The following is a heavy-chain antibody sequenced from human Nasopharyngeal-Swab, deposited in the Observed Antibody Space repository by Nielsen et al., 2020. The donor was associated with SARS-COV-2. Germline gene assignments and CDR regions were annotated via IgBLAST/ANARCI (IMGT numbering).Heavy chain of an antibody. J-gene: IGHJ4*02. V-gene: IGHV5-51*01. Sequence: GGSLRPSCQGSGYSFTTYWIAWVRQMPGKGLEWMGIIYPGDSVTRYSPSFQGQVTISADKSISTAYLQWSSLKASDTAMYYCAWKSSGWYGSYDYWGQGTLVTVSS. D-gene: IGHD6-19*01. CDR3: AWKSSGWYGSYDY. CDR1: GYSFTTYW. CDR2: IYPGDSVT.